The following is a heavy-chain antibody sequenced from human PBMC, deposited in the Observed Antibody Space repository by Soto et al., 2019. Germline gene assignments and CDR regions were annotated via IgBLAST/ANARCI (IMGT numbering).Heavy chain of an antibody. D-gene: IGHD1-26*01. V-gene: IGHV4-34*01. J-gene: IGHJ4*02. CDR2: INHSGST. Sequence: QVQLQQWGAGLLKPSDTLSLTCAVYGGSFSGYYCSWIRQPPGKGLEWIGEINHSGSTNYNPSLKSRVTISVDTSKNQFSLKLSSVTAADTAVYYCAIIVGATTLDYWGQGTLVTVSS. CDR1: GGSFSGYY. CDR3: AIIVGATTLDY.